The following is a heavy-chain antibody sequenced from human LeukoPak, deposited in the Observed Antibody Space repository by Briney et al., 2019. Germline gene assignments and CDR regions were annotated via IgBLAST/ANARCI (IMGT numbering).Heavy chain of an antibody. CDR3: ARGDNFLWGSYRSLDF. V-gene: IGHV3-30-3*01. J-gene: IGHJ4*02. D-gene: IGHD3-16*02. CDR2: ISYDGSNK. Sequence: GGSLRLSCAASGCTFSSYAIHWVRQAPGKGLEWVAVISYDGSNKYYADSVKGRFTISRDNSKNPLYLQMNSLRAEDTAVYYCARGDNFLWGSYRSLDFWGQGTLVTVSS. CDR1: GCTFSSYA.